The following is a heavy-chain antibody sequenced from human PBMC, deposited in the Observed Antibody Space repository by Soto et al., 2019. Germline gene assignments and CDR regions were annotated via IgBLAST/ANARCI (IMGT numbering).Heavy chain of an antibody. CDR3: ARVLYDNYWGNYGGNDY. J-gene: IGHJ4*02. V-gene: IGHV3-7*01. Sequence: GGSLRLSCAASGFPFSSSWMSWVRQAPGKGLEWVANIKQDGSEKYYVDSVKGRFSISRDNAKNSLYVQMNSLRAEDTAVYYCARVLYDNYWGNYGGNDYRGQGP. CDR1: GFPFSSSW. CDR2: IKQDGSEK. D-gene: IGHD3-16*01.